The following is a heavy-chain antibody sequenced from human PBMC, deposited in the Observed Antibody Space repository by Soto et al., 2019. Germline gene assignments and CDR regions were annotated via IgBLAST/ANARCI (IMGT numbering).Heavy chain of an antibody. CDR2: IVNDGSQK. D-gene: IGHD2-15*01. V-gene: IGHV3-33*05. CDR3: VRDDIGSANALDV. J-gene: IGHJ3*01. CDR1: GFTFRIYG. Sequence: QVQLVESGGGVVQPGRSLRLSCAASGFTFRIYGMHWVRQAPGKGLEWMAVIVNDGSQKYEADSVKGRFTISRDNSKNTLYLQMNSLTVEDTAVYYCVRDDIGSANALDVWGQGTMVSVSP.